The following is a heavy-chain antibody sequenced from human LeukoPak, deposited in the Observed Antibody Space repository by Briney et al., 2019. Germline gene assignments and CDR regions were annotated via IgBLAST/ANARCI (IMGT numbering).Heavy chain of an antibody. Sequence: GGSLRLSCAASGFTFSSYSMNWVRQAPGKGLEWVSSISSSSSYIYYADSVKGRFTISRDNAKNSLYLQMNSLRAEDTAVYYCASTYGSGSYYPILFDCWGQGTLVTVSS. V-gene: IGHV3-21*01. J-gene: IGHJ4*02. CDR1: GFTFSSYS. D-gene: IGHD3-10*01. CDR2: ISSSSSYI. CDR3: ASTYGSGSYYPILFDC.